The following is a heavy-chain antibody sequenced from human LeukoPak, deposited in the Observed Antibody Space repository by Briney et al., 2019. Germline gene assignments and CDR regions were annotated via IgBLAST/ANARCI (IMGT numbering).Heavy chain of an antibody. D-gene: IGHD3-10*01. CDR3: ARDVTDYYGSTSAEGVWFDP. Sequence: SETLSLTCTVSGGSISSHYWSWIRQPPGKGLEWIGYIYYSGSTNYNPSLKSRVTISVDTSKNQFSLQLSSVTAADTAVYYCARDVTDYYGSTSAEGVWFDPWGQGTLVTVSS. V-gene: IGHV4-59*11. J-gene: IGHJ5*02. CDR2: IYYSGST. CDR1: GGSISSHY.